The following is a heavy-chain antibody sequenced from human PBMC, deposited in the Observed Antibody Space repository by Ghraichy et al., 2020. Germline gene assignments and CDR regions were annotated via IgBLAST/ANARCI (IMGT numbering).Heavy chain of an antibody. CDR2: IRYDGSNK. D-gene: IGHD3-10*01. V-gene: IGHV3-30*02. Sequence: GGSLRLSCAASGFTFSSYGMHWVRQAPGKGLEWVAFIRYDGSNKYYADSVKGRFTISRDNSKNTLYLQMNSLRAEDTAVYYCAKRLLWFGDLTAHAFDIWGQGTMVTVSS. CDR3: AKRLLWFGDLTAHAFDI. J-gene: IGHJ3*02. CDR1: GFTFSSYG.